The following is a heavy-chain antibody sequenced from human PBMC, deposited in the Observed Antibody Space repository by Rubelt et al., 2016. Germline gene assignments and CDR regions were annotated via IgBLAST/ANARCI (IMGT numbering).Heavy chain of an antibody. J-gene: IGHJ5*02. CDR3: AREVPVDGTAFDP. Sequence: LQKPSATLSLTCSVSGASISSYYWSWIRQPPGKGLEWIASFYHTGSTTYNPSLTSRVTMSVDTSKNQISLKVRSVTAAETAVYYCAREVPVDGTAFDPWGQGTLVTVSS. CDR2: FYHTGST. V-gene: IGHV4-59*01. CDR1: GASISSYY. D-gene: IGHD6-19*01.